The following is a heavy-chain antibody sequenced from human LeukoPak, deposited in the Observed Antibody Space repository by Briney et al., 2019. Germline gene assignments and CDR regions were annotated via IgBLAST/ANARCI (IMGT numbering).Heavy chain of an antibody. D-gene: IGHD4-17*01. Sequence: ASETLSLTCTVSGGSISSSASSWGWIRQSPWKGLEWVGSVHYRGSTYYNPSLKSRVTISVDTSKNQFSLKMTSVTAADTAVYYCAREEATVTDDAFDIWGQGTMVTVSS. CDR2: VHYRGST. CDR3: AREEATVTDDAFDI. V-gene: IGHV4-39*02. J-gene: IGHJ3*02. CDR1: GGSISSSASS.